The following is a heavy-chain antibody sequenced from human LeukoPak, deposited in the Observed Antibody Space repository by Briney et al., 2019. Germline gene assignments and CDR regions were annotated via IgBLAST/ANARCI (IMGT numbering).Heavy chain of an antibody. Sequence: GRSLRLSCATSGFTFSMSSMHWVRLAPGKGLEWLAGISFDGANKFSGDSVKGRFSISRDNSKNTLYLQMNSLRLDDTAVYFCAKSPGSGYLFDYWGQGTLVTVSS. V-gene: IGHV3-30*04. J-gene: IGHJ4*02. CDR3: AKSPGSGYLFDY. CDR1: GFTFSMSS. D-gene: IGHD3-22*01. CDR2: ISFDGANK.